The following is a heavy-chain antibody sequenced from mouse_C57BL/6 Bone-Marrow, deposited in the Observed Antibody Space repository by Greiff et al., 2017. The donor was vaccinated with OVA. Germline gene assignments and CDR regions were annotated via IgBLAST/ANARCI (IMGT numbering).Heavy chain of an antibody. Sequence: VQLKESGPELVKPGASVKISCKASGYSFTDYNMNWVKQSNGKSLEWIGVINPNYGTTSYNQKFKGKATLTVDQSSSTAYMQLNSLTSEDSAVYYCARNYGSSHWYFDVWGTGTTVTVSS. CDR2: INPNYGTT. V-gene: IGHV1-39*01. CDR1: GYSFTDYN. D-gene: IGHD1-1*01. J-gene: IGHJ1*03. CDR3: ARNYGSSHWYFDV.